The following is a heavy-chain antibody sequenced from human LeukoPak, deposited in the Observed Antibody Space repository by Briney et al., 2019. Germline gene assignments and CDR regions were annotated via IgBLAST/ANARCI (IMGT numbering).Heavy chain of an antibody. CDR3: ARDGYSGYDYDAFDI. Sequence: ASVTVSFKASGYTFTTYYMHWLRQAPGQGLEWMGIINPSDGSIVYAPKFQGRVTVTRDMSTSTVYMELSSLRSEDTAVYYCARDGYSGYDYDAFDIWGQGTLVTVSS. V-gene: IGHV1-46*01. CDR2: INPSDGSI. J-gene: IGHJ3*02. D-gene: IGHD5-12*01. CDR1: GYTFTTYY.